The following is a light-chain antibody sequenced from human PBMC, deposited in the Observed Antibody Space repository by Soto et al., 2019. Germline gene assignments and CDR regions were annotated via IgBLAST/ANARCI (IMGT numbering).Light chain of an antibody. V-gene: IGKV1-33*01. CDR1: QDISNY. Sequence: DIQMTQSPSSLSASVGDRVTITCQASQDISNYLNWYQQKPGKAPKLLIYDASNLETGVPSRFSGSGSGTGFIFTISSLQPEDIATYYCQQYDNLPLAFGGGTKVEIK. CDR2: DAS. CDR3: QQYDNLPLA. J-gene: IGKJ4*01.